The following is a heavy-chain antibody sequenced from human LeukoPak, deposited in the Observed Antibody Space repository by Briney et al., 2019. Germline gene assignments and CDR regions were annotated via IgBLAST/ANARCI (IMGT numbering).Heavy chain of an antibody. CDR2: ISSSGSTI. D-gene: IGHD3-3*01. CDR1: GFTFSDYY. Sequence: GGSLRLSCAASGFTFSDYYMSWIRQAPGKGLEWVSYISSSGSTIYYADSVKGRCTISRDNAKNSLYLQINSLRTEDTDLYSCAPAPSRITLFGVGPYYFVYCGQGSLVTVSS. V-gene: IGHV3-11*01. CDR3: APAPSRITLFGVGPYYFVY. J-gene: IGHJ4*02.